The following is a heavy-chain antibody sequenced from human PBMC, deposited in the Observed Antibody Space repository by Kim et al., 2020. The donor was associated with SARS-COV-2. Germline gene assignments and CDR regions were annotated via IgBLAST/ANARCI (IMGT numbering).Heavy chain of an antibody. J-gene: IGHJ3*02. CDR2: TSHDGTNK. V-gene: IGHV3-33*04. Sequence: GGSLRLSCSSSALTFSSYAMHPARQATGNGPQSAAATSHDGTNKNYSDTVKGRLTIPRDNSKNTLYLQMNSLRAEDTAVYYCARQRLVINAFDIWGQGTMVTVS. CDR1: ALTFSSYA. D-gene: IGHD3-9*01. CDR3: ARQRLVINAFDI.